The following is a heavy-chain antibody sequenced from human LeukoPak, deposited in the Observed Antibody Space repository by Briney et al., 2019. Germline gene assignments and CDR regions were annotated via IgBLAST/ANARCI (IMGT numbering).Heavy chain of an antibody. D-gene: IGHD6-13*01. V-gene: IGHV5-51*01. CDR3: AKISSSWYSDAFDI. Sequence: GESLNISCKGSGYRFTSYWIGWVRQMPGKGLEWMGIIYPGDSDTRYSPSFQGQVTISADKSISTAYLQWSSLKASDTAMYYCAKISSSWYSDAFDIWGQGTMVTVSS. CDR2: IYPGDSDT. CDR1: GYRFTSYW. J-gene: IGHJ3*02.